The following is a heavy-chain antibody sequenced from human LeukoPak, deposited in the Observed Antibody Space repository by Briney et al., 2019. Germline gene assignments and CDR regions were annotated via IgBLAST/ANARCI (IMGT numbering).Heavy chain of an antibody. Sequence: PGGSVRLSGAASGFIVSNKYMGWVRQAPGKGLEWVSVIYSGGSTHYAASVTGRFTISGDHSKNTLYLQMNSLRDEDTAVYYCAAAGVPAAKLPVLRFLEWFSGAFDYWGQGTLVTVSS. V-gene: IGHV3-53*01. D-gene: IGHD3-3*01. CDR3: AAAGVPAAKLPVLRFLEWFSGAFDY. CDR2: IYSGGST. CDR1: GFIVSNKY. J-gene: IGHJ4*02.